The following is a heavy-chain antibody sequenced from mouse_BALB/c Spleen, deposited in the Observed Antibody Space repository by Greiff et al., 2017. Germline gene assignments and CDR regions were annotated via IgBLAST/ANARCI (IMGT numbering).Heavy chain of an antibody. J-gene: IGHJ4*01. V-gene: IGHV1-62-2*01. CDR2: FYPGSGSI. D-gene: IGHD2-10*01. CDR3: ASAPYYGNYDYAMDY. Sequence: VQLKQSGAGLVKPGASVKLSCKASGYTFTEYIIHWVKQRSGQGLEWIGWFYPGSGSIKYNEKFKDKATLTADKSSSTVYMELSRLTSEDSAVYFCASAPYYGNYDYAMDYWGQGTSVTVSS. CDR1: GYTFTEYI.